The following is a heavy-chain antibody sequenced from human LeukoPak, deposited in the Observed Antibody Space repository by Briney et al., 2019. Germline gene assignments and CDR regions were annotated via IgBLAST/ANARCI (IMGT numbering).Heavy chain of an antibody. CDR1: GFTFSSYS. D-gene: IGHD3-22*01. Sequence: GGSPRLSCAASGFTFSSYSMNWGRQAPGKGLEWVSSISGSSTYIDYADSVKGRFTISRDNAKNALYLQMDSPRAEDTAGYYCERDHSSGRYFDFWGQGTLVAVSS. V-gene: IGHV3-21*01. CDR3: ERDHSSGRYFDF. CDR2: ISGSSTYI. J-gene: IGHJ4*02.